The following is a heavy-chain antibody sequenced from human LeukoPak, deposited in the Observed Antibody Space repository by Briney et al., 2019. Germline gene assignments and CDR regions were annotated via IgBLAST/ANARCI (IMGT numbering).Heavy chain of an antibody. CDR1: GFTFDNYA. D-gene: IGHD6-19*01. J-gene: IGHJ4*02. CDR2: ISWNSGVM. Sequence: GGSLRLSCAGSGFTFDNYAMHWVRQAPGKGLEWVSGISWNSGVMGYADSVKGRFTISRDNSKNTLYLQMNSLRAEDTAVYYCAKDQVAVAGRGEEIDYWGQGTLVTVSS. CDR3: AKDQVAVAGRGEEIDY. V-gene: IGHV3-9*01.